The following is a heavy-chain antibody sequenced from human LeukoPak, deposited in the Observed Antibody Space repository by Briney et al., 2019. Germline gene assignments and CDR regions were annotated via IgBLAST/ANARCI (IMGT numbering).Heavy chain of an antibody. V-gene: IGHV3-21*01. CDR3: ARSATSGYDSI. J-gene: IGHJ4*02. Sequence: GGSLRLSCSAFGFTFSNYAMHWVRQAPGKGLEWVSSISSSGTYIYYAVSVKGRFTISRDDAKSSLYLQMSSLRAEDTAVYYCARSATSGYDSIWGQGTLVTVSS. CDR1: GFTFSNYA. CDR2: ISSSGTYI. D-gene: IGHD5-12*01.